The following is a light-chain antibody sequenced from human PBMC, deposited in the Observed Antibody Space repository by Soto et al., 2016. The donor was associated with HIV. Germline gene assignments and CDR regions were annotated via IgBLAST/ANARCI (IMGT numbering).Light chain of an antibody. CDR2: QVS. V-gene: IGKV1-5*03. CDR1: QSLNRW. J-gene: IGKJ1*01. Sequence: DIQMTQSPSTLSASVGDRVTITRRASQSLNRWLAWYQQKPGKVPKLLIYQVSTLERGVSSRFSGTGSGTEFTLSISSLQPDDFATYYCQQYNSFPWTFGQGTKVEIK. CDR3: QQYNSFPWT.